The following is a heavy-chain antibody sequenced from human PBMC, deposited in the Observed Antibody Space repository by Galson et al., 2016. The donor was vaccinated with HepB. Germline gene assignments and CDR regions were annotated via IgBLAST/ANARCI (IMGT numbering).Heavy chain of an antibody. CDR1: GYTFNTYG. CDR2: ISGHNGNT. CDR3: ARDVTRGRTYYYYGMDV. V-gene: IGHV1-18*01. J-gene: IGHJ6*04. D-gene: IGHD2-21*02. Sequence: SVKVSCKASGYTFNTYGVNWVRQAPGQGLEWMGWISGHNGNTDYAQKLQGRVTMTTDTSTSTAYMELRSLRSDDTAVYYCARDVTRGRTYYYYGMDVWGKGTTVTVSS.